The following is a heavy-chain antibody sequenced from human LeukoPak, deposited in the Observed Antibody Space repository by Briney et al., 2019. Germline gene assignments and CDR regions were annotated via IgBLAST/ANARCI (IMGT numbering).Heavy chain of an antibody. V-gene: IGHV3-33*01. D-gene: IGHD2-2*01. CDR2: IWYDGSNK. J-gene: IGHJ4*02. Sequence: GRSLRLSCAASGFTFSSYGIHWVRQAPGKGLEWVAVIWYDGSNKYYADSVKGRFTISRDNSKNTLYLQMNSLRAEDTAVYYCARGQDIVVVPAAETYFDYWGQGTLVTVSS. CDR1: GFTFSSYG. CDR3: ARGQDIVVVPAAETYFDY.